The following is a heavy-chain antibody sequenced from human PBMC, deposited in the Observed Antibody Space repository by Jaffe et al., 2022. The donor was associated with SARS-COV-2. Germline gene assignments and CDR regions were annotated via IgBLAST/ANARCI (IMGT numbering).Heavy chain of an antibody. CDR1: GGAISSDNFY. CDR2: IYYSGSA. D-gene: IGHD4-17*01. J-gene: IGHJ4*02. V-gene: IGHV4-30-4*01. Sequence: QVQLQESGPGLVKPSQTLSLTCTVSGGAISSDNFYWSWIRQPPGKGLEWIGYIYYSGSAYYNPSLKSRATISVDTSKNQFSLKLSSVTAADTAVYYCARVADALVGDQSRADYFFDYWGQGTLVTVSS. CDR3: ARVADALVGDQSRADYFFDY.